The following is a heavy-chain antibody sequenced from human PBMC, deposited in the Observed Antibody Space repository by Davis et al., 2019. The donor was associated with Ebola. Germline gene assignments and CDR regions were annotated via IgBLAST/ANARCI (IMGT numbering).Heavy chain of an antibody. CDR3: ASLITAAGTDYYYYGMDV. V-gene: IGHV5-51*01. J-gene: IGHJ6*02. CDR1: GNRFSSHW. CDR2: IYTGDSDT. D-gene: IGHD6-13*01. Sequence: GESLKISCKDSGNRFSSHWIGWVRQMPGKGLEWMGIIYTGDSDTRYSPSFRGQVTISADKSIKTAFLQWSSLKASDTAMYYCASLITAAGTDYYYYGMDVWGQGTTVTVSS.